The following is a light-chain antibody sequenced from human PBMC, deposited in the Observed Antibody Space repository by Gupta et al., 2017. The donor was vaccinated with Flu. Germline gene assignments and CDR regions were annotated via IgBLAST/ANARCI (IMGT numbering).Light chain of an antibody. CDR3: QQYDSSPPT. CDR2: WAS. Sequence: SLGEMATINCRSSQNFCYSSNNKYNLALFRQKPGPPPELLITWASTRESGVPDRCSGGGSGTDFTLTSSSLQAEDVAVYYCQQYDSSPPTFGQGTRVEIK. J-gene: IGKJ1*01. V-gene: IGKV4-1*01. CDR1: QNFCYSSNNKYN.